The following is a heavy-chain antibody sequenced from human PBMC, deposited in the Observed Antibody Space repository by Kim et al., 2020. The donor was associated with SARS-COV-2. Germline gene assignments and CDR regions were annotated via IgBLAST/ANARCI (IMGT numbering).Heavy chain of an antibody. D-gene: IGHD6-13*01. Sequence: ASVKVSCKASGYTFTSYAMHWVRQAPGQRLEWMGWINAGNGNTKYSQKFQGRVTITRDTSASTAYMELSSLRSEDTAVYYCARDHPFLAAAGTMNPWGQGTLVTVSS. V-gene: IGHV1-3*01. CDR3: ARDHPFLAAAGTMNP. J-gene: IGHJ5*02. CDR1: GYTFTSYA. CDR2: INAGNGNT.